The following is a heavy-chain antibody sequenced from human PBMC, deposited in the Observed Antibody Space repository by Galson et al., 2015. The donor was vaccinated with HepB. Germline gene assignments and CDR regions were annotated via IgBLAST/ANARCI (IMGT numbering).Heavy chain of an antibody. J-gene: IGHJ4*02. CDR1: GYAFNVYD. Sequence: SVKVSCKASGYAFNVYDIHWLRQAPGQRLEWMGWINGGNDNTRYSQKFQGSVTFSKETSASTAYMELSSLGSEDTAIYYWARTGARFGSGSFSWDFWGQGTLVTVSA. V-gene: IGHV1-3*01. D-gene: IGHD3-10*01. CDR3: ARTGARFGSGSFSWDF. CDR2: INGGNDNT.